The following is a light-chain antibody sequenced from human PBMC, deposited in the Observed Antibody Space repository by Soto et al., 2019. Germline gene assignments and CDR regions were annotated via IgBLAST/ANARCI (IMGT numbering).Light chain of an antibody. Sequence: SVLTQSPGTLTLSRWERATLSCSARPSLRISDFAWYQQKPGQAPSLLIYGVSTRATGIPARFSGSGSGTDFTLTISRLEPEDSAVYYCQQYGRLPALTFGRGTKVEIK. CDR2: GVS. CDR1: PSLRISD. J-gene: IGKJ1*01. CDR3: QQYGRLPALT. V-gene: IGKV3-20*01.